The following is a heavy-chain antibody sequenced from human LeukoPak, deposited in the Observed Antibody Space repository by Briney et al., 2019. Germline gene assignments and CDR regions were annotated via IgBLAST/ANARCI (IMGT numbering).Heavy chain of an antibody. J-gene: IGHJ6*03. CDR3: ASGDFCSKSNCYLRPMDV. Sequence: TLSPTCTVSGGSLSDYYWSWIRHPPGKGLEWICYIYYSGSTTSNPSLKSRVTMSVDTAKNQFSLRVRSVTAADAAVYYCASGDFCSKSNCYLRPMDVWGKGTTVTVSS. V-gene: IGHV4-59*01. CDR2: IYYSGST. D-gene: IGHD3-3*01. CDR1: GGSLSDYY.